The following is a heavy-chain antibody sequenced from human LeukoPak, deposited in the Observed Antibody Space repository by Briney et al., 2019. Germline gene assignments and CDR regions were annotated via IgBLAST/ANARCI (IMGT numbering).Heavy chain of an antibody. V-gene: IGHV1-24*01. CDR3: ATAPPNYYDSSGYSLAFDI. J-gene: IGHJ3*02. Sequence: ASVKVSCKVSGYTLTELSMHWVRQAPGKGLEWMGGFDPEDGETIYAQKFQGRVTMTEDTSTDTAYMELSSLRSEDTAVYYCATAPPNYYDSSGYSLAFDIWGQGTMVTVSS. CDR2: FDPEDGET. CDR1: GYTLTELS. D-gene: IGHD3-22*01.